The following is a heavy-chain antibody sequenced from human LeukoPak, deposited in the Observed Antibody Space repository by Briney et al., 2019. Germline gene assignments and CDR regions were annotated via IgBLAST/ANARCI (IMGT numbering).Heavy chain of an antibody. Sequence: GESLKISCKGSGYSFTNYWIGWVRQMPGKGLEWMGIIYPGDSDIRYSPSFQGQVTISVDKSITTAYLQWSSLKASDTAMYYCAIRGITGTTSLDYWGQGTLVTVSS. CDR3: AIRGITGTTSLDY. CDR1: GYSFTNYW. CDR2: IYPGDSDI. D-gene: IGHD1-20*01. V-gene: IGHV5-51*01. J-gene: IGHJ4*02.